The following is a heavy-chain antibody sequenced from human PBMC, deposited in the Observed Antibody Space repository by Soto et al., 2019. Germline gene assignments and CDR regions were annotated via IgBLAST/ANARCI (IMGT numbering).Heavy chain of an antibody. CDR3: ARAPPWGNSGNFYFHHYAS. Sequence: ASVKVSCKSSGYSFTTYAIHWVRQAPGQRLQWMGWINAGSGNTKYSQDFQGRVTFTRDTAATTTFMELSSLRSEDTAVYYCARAPPWGNSGNFYFHHYASWGQGTLVIGS. V-gene: IGHV1-3*01. D-gene: IGHD3-10*01. J-gene: IGHJ4*02. CDR1: GYSFTTYA. CDR2: INAGSGNT.